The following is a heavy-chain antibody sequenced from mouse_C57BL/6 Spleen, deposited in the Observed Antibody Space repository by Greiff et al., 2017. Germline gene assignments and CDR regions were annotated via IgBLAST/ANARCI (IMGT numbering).Heavy chain of an antibody. CDR2: IYPGDGDT. Sequence: QVQLQQSGPELVKPGASVKISCKASGYAFSSSWMNWVKQRPGKGLGWIGRIYPGDGDTNYNGKFKGKATLTADKSSSTAYMQLSSLTSEDSAVYFCVDDGYFWFAYWGQGTLVTVSA. CDR1: GYAFSSSW. CDR3: VDDGYFWFAY. V-gene: IGHV1-82*01. D-gene: IGHD2-3*01. J-gene: IGHJ3*01.